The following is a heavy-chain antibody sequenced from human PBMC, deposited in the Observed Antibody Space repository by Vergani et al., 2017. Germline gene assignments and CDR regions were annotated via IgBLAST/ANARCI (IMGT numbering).Heavy chain of an antibody. V-gene: IGHV3-7*01. D-gene: IGHD3-22*01. J-gene: IGHJ4*02. CDR1: GFTFSSYW. CDR3: ARAPWDYYDSSGYYLLYY. CDR2: IKQDGSEK. Sequence: EVQLVESGGGLVQPGGSLRLSCAASGFTFSSYWMSWVRQAPGKGLEWVANIKQDGSEKYYVDSVKGRFTISRDNAKNSLYLQMNSLRAEDTAVYYCARAPWDYYDSSGYYLLYYWGQGTLVTVSS.